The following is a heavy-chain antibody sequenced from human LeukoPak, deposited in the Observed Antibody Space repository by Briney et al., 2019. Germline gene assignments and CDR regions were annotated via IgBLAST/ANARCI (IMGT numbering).Heavy chain of an antibody. J-gene: IGHJ2*01. CDR3: ARLDQLVQDYWYFDL. Sequence: SETLSLTCAVYGGPFSGYYRSWIRQPPGKGLQWIGEVTRSGRANSNPSLKSRVTMSLDTAKNQFSLSLSSVTAADTAVYYCARLDQLVQDYWYFDLWGRGTLVTVSS. D-gene: IGHD2-2*01. CDR2: VTRSGRA. CDR1: GGPFSGYY. V-gene: IGHV4-34*01.